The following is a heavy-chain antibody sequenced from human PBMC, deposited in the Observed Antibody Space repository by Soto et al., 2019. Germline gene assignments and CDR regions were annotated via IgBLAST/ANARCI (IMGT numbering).Heavy chain of an antibody. J-gene: IGHJ1*01. CDR3: TPWGTFLKGYCR. CDR1: GFTFSYAW. CDR2: IKSNADGATT. D-gene: IGHD3-9*01. Sequence: EVPLVESGGALVKPGGSLTLSCAASGFTFSYAWMNWVRQVPGKGLEWVGRIKSNADGATTDYAAPVKGRFSISRDDSKNTLFLQMISLKTADTCDYYCTPWGTFLKGYCRWGQGTLVTVSS. V-gene: IGHV3-15*02.